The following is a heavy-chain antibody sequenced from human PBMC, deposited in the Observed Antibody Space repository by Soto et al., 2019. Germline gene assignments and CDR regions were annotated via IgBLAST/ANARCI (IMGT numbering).Heavy chain of an antibody. CDR3: ARGRARLGEPRGLDY. J-gene: IGHJ4*02. CDR2: INHSGST. V-gene: IGHV4-34*01. Sequence: QVQLQQWGAGLLKPSETLSLTCAVYGGSFSGYYWSWIRQPPGKGLEWIGEINHSGSTNYNPSLKSRVTISVDTSKNQFSLKLSSVTAADTAVYYCARGRARLGEPRGLDYWGQGTLVTVSS. CDR1: GGSFSGYY. D-gene: IGHD3-16*01.